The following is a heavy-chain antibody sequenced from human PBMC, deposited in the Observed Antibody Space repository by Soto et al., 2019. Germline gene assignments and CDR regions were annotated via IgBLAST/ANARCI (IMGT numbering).Heavy chain of an antibody. CDR3: ARIQVGRRLNFDY. Sequence: QVQLQQWGAGLLKPSETLSLTCAVYGGSFSDYYWTWIRQPPGKGLEWIGEIHQSGFTNYNPSLESRVTRSIDGSKNEFSLHLSSVTAADTAMYYCARIQVGRRLNFDYWGQGTLVTVSS. D-gene: IGHD5-18*01. CDR1: GGSFSDYY. CDR2: IHQSGFT. J-gene: IGHJ4*02. V-gene: IGHV4-34*01.